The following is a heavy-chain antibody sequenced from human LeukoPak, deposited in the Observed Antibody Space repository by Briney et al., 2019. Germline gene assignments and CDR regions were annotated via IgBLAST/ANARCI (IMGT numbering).Heavy chain of an antibody. J-gene: IGHJ6*03. CDR3: ARGIVGATDGGYYYYMDV. D-gene: IGHD1-26*01. CDR2: IIPIFGTA. Sequence: GASVKVSCKASGGTFSSYAISWVRQAPGQGLEWMGGIIPIFGTANYAQKFQGRVTITTDESTSTAYMELSSLRSEDTAVYYCARGIVGATDGGYYYYMDVWGKGTTVTVSS. V-gene: IGHV1-69*05. CDR1: GGTFSSYA.